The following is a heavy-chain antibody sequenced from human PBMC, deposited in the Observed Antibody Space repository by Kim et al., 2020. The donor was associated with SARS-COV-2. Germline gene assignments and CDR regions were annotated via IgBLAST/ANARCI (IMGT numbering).Heavy chain of an antibody. J-gene: IGHJ4*02. CDR3: MKGGWGWIWDH. V-gene: IGHV3-23*01. Sequence: GGSLRLSCTTSGFTFIGHAMSWVRQAPGQGLEWVSSIDGSDGTTYYVDSVKGRFTISREDAKNTLYLQMRALRADDTATYYCMKGGWGWIWDHWGQGTLV. CDR2: IDGSDGTT. D-gene: IGHD2-2*03. CDR1: GFTFIGHA.